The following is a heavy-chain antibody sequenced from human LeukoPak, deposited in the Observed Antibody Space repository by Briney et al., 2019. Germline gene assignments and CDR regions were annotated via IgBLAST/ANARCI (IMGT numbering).Heavy chain of an antibody. CDR2: IIPIFGTA. Sequence: APVKASCKASRRTFSCYAISSVRQAAGQGLEWMGGIIPIFGTANYAQKFQGRVTIPADESTSTAYMELSSLRSEDTAVYYCARGRGITGTTGHWGQGTLVTVSS. CDR1: RRTFSCYA. V-gene: IGHV1-69*13. CDR3: ARGRGITGTTGH. J-gene: IGHJ1*01. D-gene: IGHD1-14*01.